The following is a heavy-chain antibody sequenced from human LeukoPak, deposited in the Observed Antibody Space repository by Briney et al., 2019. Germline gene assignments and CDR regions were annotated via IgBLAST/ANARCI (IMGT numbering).Heavy chain of an antibody. J-gene: IGHJ4*02. D-gene: IGHD4-17*01. CDR2: IYYSGST. Sequence: SETLSLTCTVSGGSIRSYYWSWIRQPPGKGLDWIGYIYYSGSTNYNPSLKSRVSISVDTSKNQFSLKLSSVTAADTAVYYCARTGSTVTMLYPFDHWGQGTLVTVSS. CDR3: ARTGSTVTMLYPFDH. CDR1: GGSIRSYY. V-gene: IGHV4-59*01.